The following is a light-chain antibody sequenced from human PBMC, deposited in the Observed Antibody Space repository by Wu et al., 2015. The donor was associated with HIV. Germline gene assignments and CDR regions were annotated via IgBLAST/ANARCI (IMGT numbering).Light chain of an antibody. V-gene: IGKV3-15*01. CDR1: QSIGSH. CDR2: GAS. CDR3: QHRTSWPFT. Sequence: EIMMTQSPATLSVSPGERATLSCRASQSIGSHLAWYQQKLGQPPRLLIYGASFRATNVPARFSGSGSGTEFTLIISSLQSEDIGKYYCQHRTSWPFTFGPGTKVDIK. J-gene: IGKJ3*01.